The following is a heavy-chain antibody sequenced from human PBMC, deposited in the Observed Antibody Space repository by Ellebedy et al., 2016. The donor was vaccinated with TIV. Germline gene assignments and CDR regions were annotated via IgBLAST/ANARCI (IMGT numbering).Heavy chain of an antibody. Sequence: PGGSLRLSCAGSGFTVSDYFMSWVRQAPGKGLEWISYISSSGTNIYYADSVKGRFTISRDDAKNSLFLQMNSLRAEDTAVYYCARSGEHDTWGQGTLVTVSS. V-gene: IGHV3-11*04. CDR3: ARSGEHDT. CDR1: GFTVSDYF. D-gene: IGHD1-26*01. J-gene: IGHJ5*02. CDR2: ISSSGTNI.